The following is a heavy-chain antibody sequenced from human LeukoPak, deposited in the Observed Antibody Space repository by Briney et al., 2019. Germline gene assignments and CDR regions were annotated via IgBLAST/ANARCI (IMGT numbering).Heavy chain of an antibody. CDR3: ARYSSSSFDY. D-gene: IGHD6-6*01. CDR1: GGTFISYA. CDR2: IIPIFGTA. J-gene: IGHJ4*02. V-gene: IGHV1-69*05. Sequence: ASVKVSCKASGGTFISYAISWLRQAPGQGLEWMGGIIPIFGTANYAHKFQCRVTITTDESTSTAYMELSSLRSEDTAVYSCARYSSSSFDYWGQGTLVTVSS.